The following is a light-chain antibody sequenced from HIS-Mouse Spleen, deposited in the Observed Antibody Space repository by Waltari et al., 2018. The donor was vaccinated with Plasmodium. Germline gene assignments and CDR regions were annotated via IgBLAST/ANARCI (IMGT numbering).Light chain of an antibody. Sequence: EIVLTPSPGTLSLSQGERATLSCRASQSVSSSYLAWYQQTPGQAPRLLIYGASSRATGIPDRFSGSGSGTDFTLTISRLEPEDFAVYYCQQYGSSPYTFGQGTKLEIK. CDR1: QSVSSSY. CDR2: GAS. CDR3: QQYGSSPYT. J-gene: IGKJ2*01. V-gene: IGKV3-20*01.